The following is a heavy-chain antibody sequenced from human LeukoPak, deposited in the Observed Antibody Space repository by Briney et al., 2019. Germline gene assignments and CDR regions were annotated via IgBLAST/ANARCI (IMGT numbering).Heavy chain of an antibody. CDR3: AKGSGSYYFDY. J-gene: IGHJ4*02. CDR1: GFTFDDYG. CDR2: INWNGGST. V-gene: IGHV3-20*04. Sequence: GGSLRLSCAASGFTFDDYGMSWVRQAPGKGLEWVSGINWNGGSTGYADSVKGRFTISRDNAKNSLYLQMNSLRAEDTALYYCAKGSGSYYFDYWGQGTLVTVSP. D-gene: IGHD1-26*01.